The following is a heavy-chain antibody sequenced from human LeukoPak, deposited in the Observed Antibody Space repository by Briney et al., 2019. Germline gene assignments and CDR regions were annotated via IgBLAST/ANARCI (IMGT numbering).Heavy chain of an antibody. CDR3: VGEKNYWGTPY. Sequence: SETLSLTCTVSGDSLSTYSWSWLRQPPGKGLEYIGYIYYSGSTNYNPSLESRVTMSVDTSKNQFSLKLNSVTAADTAVYYCVGEKNYWGTPYWGQGTLVTVSS. V-gene: IGHV4-59*08. D-gene: IGHD1-7*01. CDR1: GDSLSTYS. CDR2: IYYSGST. J-gene: IGHJ4*02.